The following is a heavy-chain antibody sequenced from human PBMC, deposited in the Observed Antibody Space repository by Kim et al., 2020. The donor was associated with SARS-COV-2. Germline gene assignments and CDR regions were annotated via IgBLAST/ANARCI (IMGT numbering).Heavy chain of an antibody. CDR3: ARGLYSSSAS. V-gene: IGHV3-7*05. CDR1: GFTFTSYW. J-gene: IGHJ5*02. CDR2: IKQDGSVK. Sequence: GGSLRLSCAASGFTFTSYWMNWVRQAPGKGLEWVANIKQDGSVKYYVDSVRGRFTISRDNAKNSLFLQMNSLRVEDTAVYYCARGLYSSSASWGQGTLVTVSS. D-gene: IGHD6-13*01.